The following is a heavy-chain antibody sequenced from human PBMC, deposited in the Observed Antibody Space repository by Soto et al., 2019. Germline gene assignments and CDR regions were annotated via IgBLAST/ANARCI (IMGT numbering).Heavy chain of an antibody. CDR1: GFTFSSYA. D-gene: IGHD6-13*01. J-gene: IGHJ4*02. CDR2: ISSNGGTT. Sequence: PVGSLRLSCSASGFTFSSYAMHWVRQAPGKGLEYVSGISSNGGTTYYADSVKGRFTISRDKSKNTLYLQMNTLRREDTAVFYCVKGPPIAAAGTHLWGQGPLVTGFS. V-gene: IGHV3-64D*06. CDR3: VKGPPIAAAGTHL.